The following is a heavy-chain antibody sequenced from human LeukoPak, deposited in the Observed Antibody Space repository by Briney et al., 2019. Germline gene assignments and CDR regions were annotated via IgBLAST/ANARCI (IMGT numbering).Heavy chain of an antibody. CDR3: ASQGQTYYDFWSGYQFDY. CDR2: IYHSGST. Sequence: PSETLSLTCAVSGYSISSGYYWGWIRHPPGKGLEWIGSIYHSGSTYYNPSLKSRVTISVDTSKNQFSLKLSSVTAADTAVYYCASQGQTYYDFWSGYQFDYWGQGTLVTVSS. D-gene: IGHD3-3*01. V-gene: IGHV4-38-2*01. J-gene: IGHJ4*02. CDR1: GYSISSGYY.